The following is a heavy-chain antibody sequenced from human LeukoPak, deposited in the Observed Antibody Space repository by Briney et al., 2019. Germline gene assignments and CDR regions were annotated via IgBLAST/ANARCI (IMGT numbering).Heavy chain of an antibody. CDR2: INGDCGST. CDR1: GFTFSTYA. D-gene: IGHD2-2*01. CDR3: AKRPDCSTTNCFRFEY. Sequence: PGGSLRLSCAASGFTFSTYAMSWVRQAPGQGLEWVSSINGDCGSTYYAESVKGRFTVSRDNSKNTLYLQMDSLRAEDTAVYYCAKRPDCSTTNCFRFEYWGQGTLVTVSS. V-gene: IGHV3-23*01. J-gene: IGHJ4*02.